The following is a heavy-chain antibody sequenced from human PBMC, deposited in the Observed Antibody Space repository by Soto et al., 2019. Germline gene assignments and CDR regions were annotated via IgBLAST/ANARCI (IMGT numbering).Heavy chain of an antibody. Sequence: SETPVPTCTVSGGSISSYYWSWIRQPPGKGLEWIGYIYYSGSTNYNPSLKSRGTISVDKSKNQFSLKLSSVTAADTAVYYCARDSPSGLYWFDPWGQGTLVTVSS. V-gene: IGHV4-59*01. CDR2: IYYSGST. CDR1: GGSISSYY. J-gene: IGHJ5*02. D-gene: IGHD6-19*01. CDR3: ARDSPSGLYWFDP.